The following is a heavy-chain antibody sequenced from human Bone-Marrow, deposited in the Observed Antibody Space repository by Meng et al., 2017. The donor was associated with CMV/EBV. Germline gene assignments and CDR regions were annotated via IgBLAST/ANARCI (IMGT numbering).Heavy chain of an antibody. CDR1: GFTFSSYW. J-gene: IGHJ1*01. D-gene: IGHD3-10*01. V-gene: IGHV3-7*01. CDR3: ARDRPYYYGSGSYYNGHFQH. CDR2: IKQDGSEK. Sequence: GESLKISCAASGFTFSSYWMSWVRQAPGKGLEWVANIKQDGSEKYYVDSVKGRFTISRDNAKNSLYLQMNSLRAEDTAVYYCARDRPYYYGSGSYYNGHFQHWGQGPLVTVSS.